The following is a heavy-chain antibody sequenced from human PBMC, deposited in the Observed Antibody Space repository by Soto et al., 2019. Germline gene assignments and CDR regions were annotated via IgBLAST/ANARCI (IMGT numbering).Heavy chain of an antibody. V-gene: IGHV4-34*01. J-gene: IGHJ4*02. CDR3: ARAFTMVRGVIVYYFDY. D-gene: IGHD3-10*01. CDR1: GGSFSGYY. CDR2: INHSGST. Sequence: SETLSLTCAVYGGSFSGYYWSWIRQPPGKGLEWIGEINHSGSTNYNPSLKSRVTISVDASMNQFSLKLSSVTAADTAVFYCARAFTMVRGVIVYYFDYWGQGTLVTVSS.